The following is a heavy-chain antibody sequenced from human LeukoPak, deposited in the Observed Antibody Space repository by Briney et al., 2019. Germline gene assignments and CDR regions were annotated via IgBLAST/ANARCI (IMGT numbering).Heavy chain of an antibody. J-gene: IGHJ4*02. V-gene: IGHV4-59*01. CDR1: GGSFSGYY. CDR2: IYYSGST. CDR3: ARGGGMATIGGGLPLDY. Sequence: PSETLSLTCAVYGGSFSGYYWNWIRQPPGKGLEWIGYIYYSGSTNYNPSLKSRVTISVDTSKNQFSLKLSSVTAADTAVYYCARGGGMATIGGGLPLDYWGQGTLVTVSS. D-gene: IGHD5-24*01.